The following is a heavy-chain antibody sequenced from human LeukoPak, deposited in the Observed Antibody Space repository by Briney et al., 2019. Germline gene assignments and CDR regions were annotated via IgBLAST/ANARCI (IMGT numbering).Heavy chain of an antibody. J-gene: IGHJ6*03. CDR1: GGSFGGYY. D-gene: IGHD6-13*01. V-gene: IGHV4-34*01. CDR3: AVVEGQPNYYYYMDV. Sequence: SETLSLTCAVYGGSFGGYYWTWIRQPPGKGLEWIGEINQSGSTNCNPSLKSRVTISVDTSKNQFSLNLSSVTAADTAVYYCAVVEGQPNYYYYMDVWGKGTTVTVSS. CDR2: INQSGST.